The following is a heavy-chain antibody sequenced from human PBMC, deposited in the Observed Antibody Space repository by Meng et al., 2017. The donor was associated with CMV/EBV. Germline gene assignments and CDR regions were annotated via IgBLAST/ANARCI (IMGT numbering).Heavy chain of an antibody. D-gene: IGHD6-6*01. CDR1: GSTFSDYY. Sequence: GGSLRLSCAASGSTFSDYYMSWIRQAPGKGLEWVSYISSSGSTIYYADSVKGRFTISRDNAKNSLYLQMNSLRAEDTAVYYCARRIAARLLSARYYYGMDVWGQGTTVTVSS. CDR2: ISSSGSTI. J-gene: IGHJ6*02. V-gene: IGHV3-11*01. CDR3: ARRIAARLLSARYYYGMDV.